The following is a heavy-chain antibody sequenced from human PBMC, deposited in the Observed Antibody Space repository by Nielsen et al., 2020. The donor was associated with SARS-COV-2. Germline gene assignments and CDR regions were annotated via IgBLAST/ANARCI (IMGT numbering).Heavy chain of an antibody. V-gene: IGHV4-59*01. D-gene: IGHD6-19*01. CDR2: IYYSGST. CDR1: GGSISSYY. J-gene: IGHJ6*02. Sequence: SETLSLTCTVSGGSISSYYWSWIRQPPGKGLEWIGYIYYSGSTNYKPSLKSRVTISVDTSKNQFSLKLSSVTAADTAVYYCARDTSSGWPPYYYYGMDVWGQGTTVTVSS. CDR3: ARDTSSGWPPYYYYGMDV.